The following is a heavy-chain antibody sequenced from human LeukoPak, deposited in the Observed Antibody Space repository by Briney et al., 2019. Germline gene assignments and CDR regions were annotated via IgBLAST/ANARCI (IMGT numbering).Heavy chain of an antibody. CDR3: AKRGVIIRVILVGFHKEAYYFDS. J-gene: IGHJ4*02. CDR1: GFTFSSYG. V-gene: IGHV3-33*06. D-gene: IGHD3-10*01. CDR2: IWYDGSNK. Sequence: GGSLRLSCAASGFTFSSYGMHWVRQAPGKGLEWVAVIWYDGSNKYYADSVKGRFTISRDNSKNTLYLQMNSLRAEDTAMYFCAKRGVIIRVILVGFHKEAYYFDSWGQGALVTVSS.